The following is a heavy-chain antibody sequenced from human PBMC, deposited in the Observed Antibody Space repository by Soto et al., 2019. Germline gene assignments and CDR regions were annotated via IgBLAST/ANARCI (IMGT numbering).Heavy chain of an antibody. CDR3: AKGSRMWTPDY. CDR1: GGSMTTGSYF. Sequence: PSETLSLTCNVPGGSMTTGSYFWSWIRQPPGKGLEWIGYVFRSGSVNYSPSFKSRVTITRDTSATTAYMELSSLRSEDTAVYYCAKGSRMWTPDYWGQGTLVTVSS. CDR2: VFRSGSV. J-gene: IGHJ4*02. D-gene: IGHD2-21*01. V-gene: IGHV4-61*01.